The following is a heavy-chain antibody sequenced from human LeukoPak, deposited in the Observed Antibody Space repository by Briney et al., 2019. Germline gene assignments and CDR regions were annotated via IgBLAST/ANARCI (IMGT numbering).Heavy chain of an antibody. J-gene: IGHJ4*02. CDR2: ISGSGAST. D-gene: IGHD1-26*01. Sequence: GGSLRFSCLTSGFTFSTNAMSWVRQAPGKGLEWISGISGSGASTYYADSVTGRFTISGDNSRNTLYLQMNSLRGDDTAVYYCAKDVGKWESLHFFDYWGQGTLVTVSS. CDR1: GFTFSTNA. V-gene: IGHV3-23*01. CDR3: AKDVGKWESLHFFDY.